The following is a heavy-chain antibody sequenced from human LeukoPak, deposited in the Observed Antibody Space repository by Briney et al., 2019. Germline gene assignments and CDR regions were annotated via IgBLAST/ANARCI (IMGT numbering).Heavy chain of an antibody. CDR1: GGSIRSYY. D-gene: IGHD3-10*01. CDR3: ATRGY. V-gene: IGHV4-4*09. CDR2: IYIRGTT. Sequence: TSSETLSLTCTVSGGSIRSYYWSWIRQPPGKGLEWIGHIYIRGTTDYNPSLKSRVTISIDTSKNQFSLKLTSVTAADTAVYYCATRGYWGQGTLVTVSS. J-gene: IGHJ4*02.